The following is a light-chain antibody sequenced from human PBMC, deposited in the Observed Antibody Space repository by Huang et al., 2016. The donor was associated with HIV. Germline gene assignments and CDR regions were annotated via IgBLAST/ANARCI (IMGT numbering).Light chain of an antibody. Sequence: DIVMTQSPLSLPVTPGEPASISCRSSQSLLQSNGYNYLDWYLQKPGQSPQLLIYLGSNRASGVPDRFSGSGSGTDFTLKISRVEAEDVGVYYCMQALHTPLTFGGGTKVEIK. CDR2: LGS. CDR3: MQALHTPLT. V-gene: IGKV2-28*01. CDR1: QSLLQSNGYNY. J-gene: IGKJ4*01.